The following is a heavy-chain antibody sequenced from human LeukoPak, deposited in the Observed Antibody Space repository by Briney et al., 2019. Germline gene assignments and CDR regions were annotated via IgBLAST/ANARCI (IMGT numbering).Heavy chain of an antibody. D-gene: IGHD7-27*01. CDR1: GFTFSTYW. Sequence: GGSLRLSCAASGFTFSTYWMSWVRQAPGKGLEWVAHIKGDGSEKNYVDSVKGRFTISRDNAKNSLYLQMNSLRAEDTAVYYCARDWAHFDYWGQGILVTVSS. V-gene: IGHV3-7*01. J-gene: IGHJ4*02. CDR2: IKGDGSEK. CDR3: ARDWAHFDY.